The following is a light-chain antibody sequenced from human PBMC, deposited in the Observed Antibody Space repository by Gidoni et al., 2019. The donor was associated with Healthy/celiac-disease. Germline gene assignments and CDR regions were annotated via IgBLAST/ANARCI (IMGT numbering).Light chain of an antibody. CDR1: QSVSSSY. V-gene: IGKV3-20*01. J-gene: IGKJ4*01. CDR2: GSS. CDR3: QQYGSSPRIT. Sequence: EIVLTQSPGTLALSPGERATLSCRASQSVSSSYLAWYQQKPGQAPSLLIYGSSSRATGIPDRLSGSGSVTDFTLTISRLEPEDFAVYYCQQYGSSPRITFGGGTKVEIK.